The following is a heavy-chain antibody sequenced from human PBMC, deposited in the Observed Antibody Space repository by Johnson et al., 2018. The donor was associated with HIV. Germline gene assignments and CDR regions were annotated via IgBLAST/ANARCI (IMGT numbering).Heavy chain of an antibody. Sequence: QVQLVESGGGVVQPGGSLRLSCAASGFAFSNYAMHWVRQAPGKGLEWMAIISYDGSNEYYADSVKGRFTISRDNSKNTLYLHMSSLRAEDTALYYCVRDQGSGWPTNAFDIWGRGTRVTVSS. CDR3: VRDQGSGWPTNAFDI. CDR2: ISYDGSNE. J-gene: IGHJ3*02. V-gene: IGHV3-30-3*01. CDR1: GFAFSNYA. D-gene: IGHD6-19*01.